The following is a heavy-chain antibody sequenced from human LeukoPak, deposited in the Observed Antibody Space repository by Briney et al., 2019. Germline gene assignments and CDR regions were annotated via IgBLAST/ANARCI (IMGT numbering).Heavy chain of an antibody. V-gene: IGHV4-59*01. D-gene: IGHD3-16*01. CDR1: GGSISSYY. CDR3: ARDYVRFDP. J-gene: IGHJ5*02. CDR2: IYYSGST. Sequence: PSETLSLTCTVSGGSISSYYWSWIRQPPGKGLEWIGYIYYSGSTNYNPSLKSRVTISVDTSKNQFSLMLSSVTAADTAVYYCARDYVRFDPWGQGTLVTVSS.